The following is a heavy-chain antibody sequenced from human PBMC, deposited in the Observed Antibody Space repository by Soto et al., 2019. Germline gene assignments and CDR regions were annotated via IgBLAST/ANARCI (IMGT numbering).Heavy chain of an antibody. V-gene: IGHV3-30-3*01. D-gene: IGHD3-16*01. CDR1: GFTFSSYA. CDR2: ISYDGSNK. Sequence: GGSLRLSCAASGFTFSSYAMHWVRQAPGKGLEWVAVISYDGSNKYYADSVEGRFTISRDNSKNTLYLQMNSLRAEDTAVYYCARDGGSHYFDYWGQGTLVTVSS. J-gene: IGHJ4*02. CDR3: ARDGGSHYFDY.